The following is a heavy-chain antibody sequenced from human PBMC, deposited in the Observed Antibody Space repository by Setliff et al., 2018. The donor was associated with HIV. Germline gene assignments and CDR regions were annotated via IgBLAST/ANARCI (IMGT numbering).Heavy chain of an antibody. V-gene: IGHV3-30*04. J-gene: IGHJ4*02. CDR1: GFRRNNFA. CDR3: ARQGGDSRLDL. D-gene: IGHD2-21*01. Sequence: PGGSLRLSCSASGFRRNNFAMHWVRQAPGKGLEWLSVISRDGSMTFSTDSVKDRFIMSRDNSWNTVCLQMNSLKFDDTAMYFCARQGGDSRLDLWGQGALVTVSS. CDR2: ISRDGSMT.